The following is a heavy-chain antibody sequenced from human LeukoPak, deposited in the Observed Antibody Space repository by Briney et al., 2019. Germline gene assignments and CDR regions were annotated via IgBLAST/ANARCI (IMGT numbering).Heavy chain of an antibody. D-gene: IGHD2-2*02. V-gene: IGHV1-2*02. J-gene: IGHJ4*02. CDR3: AVVDIVVVPAAIPDY. Sequence: ASVTVSCKASGYTFTGYYMHWVRQAPGQGLEWMGWINPNSGGTNYAQKFQGRVTMTRDTSISTAYMELSRLRSDDTAVYYCAVVDIVVVPAAIPDYWGQGTLVTVSS. CDR2: INPNSGGT. CDR1: GYTFTGYY.